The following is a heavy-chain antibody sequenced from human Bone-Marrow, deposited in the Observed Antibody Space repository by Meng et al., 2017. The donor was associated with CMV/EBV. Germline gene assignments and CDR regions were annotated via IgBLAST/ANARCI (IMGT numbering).Heavy chain of an antibody. CDR1: GYSISSGYY. V-gene: IGHV4-38-2*02. CDR3: AKGSSSPYYFDY. CDR2: IYHSGST. D-gene: IGHD6-6*01. J-gene: IGHJ4*02. Sequence: GSLRLSCTVSGYSISSGYYWGWIRQPPGKGLEWIGSIYHSGSTYYNPSLKSRVTISVDTSKNQFSLKLSSVTAADTAVYYCAKGSSSPYYFDYWGQGTLVTVSS.